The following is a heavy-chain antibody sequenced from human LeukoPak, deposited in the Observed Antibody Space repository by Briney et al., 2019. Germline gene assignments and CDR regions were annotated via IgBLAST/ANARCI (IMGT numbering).Heavy chain of an antibody. Sequence: GGSLRLSCTASGFIFSDYYMNWFRQIPGKGLEWLSYISHSGATVQYADSMRGRFTVSRDNHKNTLYLQMNSLRVEDTAVYYCARDGAYDDASGYRADFWGQGTLVTVSS. D-gene: IGHD3-22*01. CDR1: GFIFSDYY. CDR3: ARDGAYDDASGYRADF. CDR2: ISHSGATV. V-gene: IGHV3-11*01. J-gene: IGHJ4*02.